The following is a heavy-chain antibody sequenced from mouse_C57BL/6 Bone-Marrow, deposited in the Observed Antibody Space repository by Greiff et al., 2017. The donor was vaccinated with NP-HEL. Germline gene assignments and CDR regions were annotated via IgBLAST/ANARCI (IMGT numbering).Heavy chain of an antibody. V-gene: IGHV5-17*01. CDR1: GFTFSDHG. CDR3: AREDWFAY. Sequence: EVQLVESGGGLVKPGGSLKLSCAASGFTFSDHGMHWVRQAPEKGLEWVAYISSGSSTIYYADTVKGRFTISRDNAKNTLFLQMTSLRSEDTAMYYCAREDWFAYWGQGTLVTVSA. J-gene: IGHJ3*01. CDR2: ISSGSSTI.